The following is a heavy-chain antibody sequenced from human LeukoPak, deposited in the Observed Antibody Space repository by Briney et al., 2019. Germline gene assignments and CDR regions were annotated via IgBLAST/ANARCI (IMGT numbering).Heavy chain of an antibody. CDR2: ISAYNGNT. Sequence: ASVKVSCKASGYTFTSYGISWVRQAPGQGLEWMGWISAYNGNTNYAQELQGRVTMTTDTSTSTAYMELRSLRSDDTAVYYCARGALFGVVPLPFDYWGQGTLVTVSS. D-gene: IGHD3-3*01. J-gene: IGHJ4*02. V-gene: IGHV1-18*01. CDR3: ARGALFGVVPLPFDY. CDR1: GYTFTSYG.